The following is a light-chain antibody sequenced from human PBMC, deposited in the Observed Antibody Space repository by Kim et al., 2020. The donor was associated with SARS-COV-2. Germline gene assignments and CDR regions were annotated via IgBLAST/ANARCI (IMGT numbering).Light chain of an antibody. CDR3: QQYNNWPQS. V-gene: IGKV3-15*01. Sequence: VSPGERATLSCRASQSVSSNLAWYQQKPGQAPRLLIYGASTRATGIPARFSGSGSGTEFTLTISSLQSEDFAVYYCQQYNNWPQSFGQGTKVDIK. CDR2: GAS. J-gene: IGKJ1*01. CDR1: QSVSSN.